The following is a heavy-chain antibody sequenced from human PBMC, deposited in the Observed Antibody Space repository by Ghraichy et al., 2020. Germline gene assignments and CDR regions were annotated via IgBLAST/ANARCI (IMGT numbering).Heavy chain of an antibody. D-gene: IGHD5-12*01. CDR2: IYYSGST. CDR1: GGSISSSSYY. J-gene: IGHJ4*02. V-gene: IGHV4-39*01. CDR3: ARHVLVATIPANFDY. Sequence: SQTLSLTYTVSGGSISSSSYYWGWIRQPPGKGLEWIGSIYYSGSTYYNPSLKSRVTISVDTSKNQFSLKLSSVTAADTAVYYCARHVLVATIPANFDYWGQGTLVTVSS.